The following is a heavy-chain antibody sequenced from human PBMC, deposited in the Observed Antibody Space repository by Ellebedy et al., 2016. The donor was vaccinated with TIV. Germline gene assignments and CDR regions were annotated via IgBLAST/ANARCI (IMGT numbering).Heavy chain of an antibody. CDR1: GFTFSSYS. D-gene: IGHD2-15*01. J-gene: IGHJ4*02. CDR2: ISSSSSYI. Sequence: GGSLRLXXAASGFTFSSYSMNWVRQAPGKGLEWVSSISSSSSYIYYADSVKGRFTISRDNAKNSLYLQMNSLRAEDTAVYYCARVVVVVAATAFDYWGQGTLVTVSS. CDR3: ARVVVVVAATAFDY. V-gene: IGHV3-21*01.